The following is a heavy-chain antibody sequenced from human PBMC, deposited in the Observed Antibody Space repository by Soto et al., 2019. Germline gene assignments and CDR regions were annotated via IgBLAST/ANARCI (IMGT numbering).Heavy chain of an antibody. CDR1: VGPISNYY. V-gene: IGHV4-4*07. CDR2: IYSDGAT. CDR3: SRVGCSNSNCQTRGMDV. Sequence: PSETLSLTCNVSVGPISNYYGSWVRQPAGKGLEWVGRIYSDGATNYSPSLKSRVFMSLDMSGNQFSLQLNSVTAADTAVYYCSRVGCSNSNCQTRGMDVWGQGTTVTVSS. J-gene: IGHJ6*02. D-gene: IGHD2-2*01.